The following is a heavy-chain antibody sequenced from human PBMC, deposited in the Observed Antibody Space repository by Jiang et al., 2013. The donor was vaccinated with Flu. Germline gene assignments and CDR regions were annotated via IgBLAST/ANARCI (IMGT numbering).Heavy chain of an antibody. Sequence: SVKVSCKASGVTLSTYVLSWCDRPLDTGLSGWEESSLSLESHITHRNSQDRVFLSADKSTSTAFMEMHSLQSEDTAIYYCARANWNDEPFDHWGQGTLVAVSS. CDR2: SSLSLES. CDR3: ARANWNDEPFDH. CDR1: GVTLSTYV. D-gene: IGHD1-20*01. J-gene: IGHJ4*02. V-gene: IGHV1-69*17.